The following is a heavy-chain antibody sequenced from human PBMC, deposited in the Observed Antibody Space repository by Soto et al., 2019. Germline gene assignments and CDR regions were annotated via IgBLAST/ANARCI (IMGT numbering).Heavy chain of an antibody. CDR2: ISAYNGNT. CDR1: GYTFTSYG. D-gene: IGHD3-3*01. Sequence: GASVKVSCKASGYTFTSYGISWVRQAPGQGLEWMGWISAYNGNTNYAQKLQGRVTMTTDTSTSTAYMELRSLRSDDTAVYYCARDYYDFVLANHESNYYYGMDVWGQGTTVTVS. V-gene: IGHV1-18*01. J-gene: IGHJ6*02. CDR3: ARDYYDFVLANHESNYYYGMDV.